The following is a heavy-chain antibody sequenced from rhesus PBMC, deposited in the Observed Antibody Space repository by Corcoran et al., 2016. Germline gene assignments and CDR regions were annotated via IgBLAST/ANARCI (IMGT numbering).Heavy chain of an antibody. CDR3: ARDPDIVVVVSAIDY. V-gene: IGHV4S12*01. CDR2: IHSSSGNS. Sequence: QVKLQESGPGLVKPLETLSLTCTVPGGSISGGYYYWSWIRQPPATGLEWMGAIHSSSGNSYFNPSLKSRVTISKDTSKKQFSLKLSSVTAADTAVYYCARDPDIVVVVSAIDYWGQGVLVTVSS. D-gene: IGHD2-8*01. CDR1: GGSISGGYYY. J-gene: IGHJ4*01.